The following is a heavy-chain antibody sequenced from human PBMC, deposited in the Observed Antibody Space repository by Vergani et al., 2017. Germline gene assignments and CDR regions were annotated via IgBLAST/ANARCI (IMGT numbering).Heavy chain of an antibody. CDR2: ISYDGTKK. CDR1: GFTSSYYG. CDR3: AKYLRDSTDGLPDS. V-gene: IGHV3-30*18. D-gene: IGHD2-21*02. J-gene: IGHJ4*02. Sequence: QVHLVESGGGVVQPGRSLRLSCVVSGFTSSYYGMQGVRQAPGKGLECVAVISYDGTKKYYADSVKGRFTISRDNSKSTLYLQMNSLRTEDTAVYYYAKYLRDSTDGLPDSWGPGTLVIVSS.